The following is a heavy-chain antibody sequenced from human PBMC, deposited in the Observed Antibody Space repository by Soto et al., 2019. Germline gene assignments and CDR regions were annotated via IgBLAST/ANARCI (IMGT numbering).Heavy chain of an antibody. CDR2: INGGNGNT. Sequence: RASVKVSCKASGYIFTHYAMHWVRQAPGQRLEWMGWINGGNGNTKYSQKSQERATITRDTSASTAYIELSSLRSEDTAVYYCARDGVAAGNINFDYWGQGTLVTVSS. D-gene: IGHD6-25*01. J-gene: IGHJ4*02. CDR3: ARDGVAAGNINFDY. CDR1: GYIFTHYA. V-gene: IGHV1-3*01.